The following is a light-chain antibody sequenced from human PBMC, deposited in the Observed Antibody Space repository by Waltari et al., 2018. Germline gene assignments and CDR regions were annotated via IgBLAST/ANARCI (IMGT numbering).Light chain of an antibody. CDR3: QQAHSWPLA. CDR1: QGLSGC. V-gene: IGKV1-12*01. Sequence: DIQMTQSPSSVSASVGDSVTITCRASQGLSGCLAWYQQKPGKAPKLLINSASTLQSGVPSRCSDSGSGTEYTRPISSLLPEYFATYFCQQAHSWPLAFGGGTEV. CDR2: SAS. J-gene: IGKJ4*01.